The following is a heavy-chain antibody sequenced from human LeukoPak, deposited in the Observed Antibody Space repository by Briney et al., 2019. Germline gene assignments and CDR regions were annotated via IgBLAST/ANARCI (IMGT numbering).Heavy chain of an antibody. CDR3: AKDFVVRGYDNIDY. V-gene: IGHV3-30*02. CDR1: GFTFSSYG. Sequence: GGSLRLSCAASGFTFSSYGMHWVRQAPGKGLEWVAFIRYDGSNKYYADSVKGRFTISRDNYKNTLYLQMNSLRAEDTAVYYCAKDFVVRGYDNIDYWGQGTLVTVSS. CDR2: IRYDGSNK. D-gene: IGHD5-12*01. J-gene: IGHJ4*02.